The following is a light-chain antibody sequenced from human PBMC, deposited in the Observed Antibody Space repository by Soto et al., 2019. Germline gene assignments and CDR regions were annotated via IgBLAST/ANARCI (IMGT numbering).Light chain of an antibody. V-gene: IGLV2-8*01. CDR3: SSYAGSNTVL. J-gene: IGLJ3*02. Sequence: QSVLTQPPSAPGSPGQSVTISCTGTSSDVGDYKYVSWYQQHPGKAPKLIIYDVSERPSGVPARFSGSKSGNTASLTVSGLQADDEADYYCSSYAGSNTVLFGGGTKLTVL. CDR2: DVS. CDR1: SSDVGDYKY.